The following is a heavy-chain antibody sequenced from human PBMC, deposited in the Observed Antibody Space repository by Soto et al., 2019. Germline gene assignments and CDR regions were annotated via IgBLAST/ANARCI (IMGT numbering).Heavy chain of an antibody. CDR1: GGSFTYT. V-gene: IGHV1-69*13. Sequence: SVKVSCKASGGSFTYTLSWVRQAPGQGLEWMGGIIPILGTTNYAEKFQGRVTITADESTKTAYMELSTLRSEDTAVYYCARLHSHGTYGMDVWGQGTTVTVSS. CDR2: IIPILGTT. J-gene: IGHJ6*02. CDR3: ARLHSHGTYGMDV. D-gene: IGHD4-4*01.